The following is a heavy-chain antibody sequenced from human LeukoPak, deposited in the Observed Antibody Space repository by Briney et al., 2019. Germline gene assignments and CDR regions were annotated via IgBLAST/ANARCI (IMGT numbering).Heavy chain of an antibody. CDR3: MGDYCTSTSCSTTF. J-gene: IGHJ4*02. CDR2: ISNTRTYI. CDR1: GFSFRDYS. V-gene: IGHV3-21*01. D-gene: IGHD2-2*02. Sequence: PGGSLRLSCDASGFSFRDYSMNWVRQAPGKGLEGVSSISNTRTYIYYADSVKGRFTISRDNAKRSLYLQMNSLRDEDTAVYYCMGDYCTSTSCSTTFWGQGTLVTVSS.